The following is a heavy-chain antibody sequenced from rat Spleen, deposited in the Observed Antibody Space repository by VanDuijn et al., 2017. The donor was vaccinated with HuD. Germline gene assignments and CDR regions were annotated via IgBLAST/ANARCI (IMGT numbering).Heavy chain of an antibody. CDR2: MRFNGDT. CDR3: TTATEGPYVMDA. CDR1: GFSLTSYN. D-gene: IGHD1-11*01. Sequence: QVQLKESGPGLVQPSQTLSLTCTVSGFSLTSYNVHWVRQPTGKGLEWMGRMRFNGDTSYNSVLKSRLSISRDTSKNQVLLKMNSLQTDDTGTYYCTTATEGPYVMDAWGQGASVTVSS. J-gene: IGHJ4*01. V-gene: IGHV2-63*01.